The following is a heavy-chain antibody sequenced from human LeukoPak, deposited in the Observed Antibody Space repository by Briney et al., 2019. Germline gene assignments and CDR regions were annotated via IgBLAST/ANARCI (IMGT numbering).Heavy chain of an antibody. D-gene: IGHD6-19*01. CDR1: GFTLSTYS. J-gene: IGHJ4*02. Sequence: GGSLRLSCAASGFTLSTYSMNWVRQAPGKGLEWVSSISSSSYIYYADSVKDRFTISRDNAKNSLYLQMNSLRAEDTAVYYCARGVGSSGWYLGFDYWGQGTLVTVSS. V-gene: IGHV3-21*01. CDR3: ARGVGSSGWYLGFDY. CDR2: ISSSSYI.